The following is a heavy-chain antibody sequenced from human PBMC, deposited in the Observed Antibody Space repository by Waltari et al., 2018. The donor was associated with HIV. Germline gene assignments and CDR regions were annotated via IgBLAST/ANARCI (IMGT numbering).Heavy chain of an antibody. D-gene: IGHD3-10*01. J-gene: IGHJ6*02. V-gene: IGHV1-45*02. CDR1: GYTFTYRY. Sequence: QMQLVQSGAEVKKTGSSVKVSCKASGYTFTYRYLHWVRQAPGQALEWMGWNTPFKGKPNSAQKFQDRVTITRDRSMSTAYMELSSLRFEDTAMYYCARSRDYGSGKDYDMDVWGQGTTVTVSS. CDR2: NTPFKGKP. CDR3: ARSRDYGSGKDYDMDV.